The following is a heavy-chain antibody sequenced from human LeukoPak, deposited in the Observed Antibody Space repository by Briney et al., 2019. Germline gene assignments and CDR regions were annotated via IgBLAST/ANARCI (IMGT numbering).Heavy chain of an antibody. D-gene: IGHD5-18*01. CDR1: GFTFSSYG. V-gene: IGHV3-30*18. CDR2: ISYDGSNK. Sequence: PGRSLRLSCAASGFTFSSYGMHWVRQAPGKGLEWVAVISYDGSNKYYADSVKGRFTISRDNSENTLYLQMNSLRAEDTAVYYCAKEGAAMALFYFDYWGQGTLVTVSS. J-gene: IGHJ4*02. CDR3: AKEGAAMALFYFDY.